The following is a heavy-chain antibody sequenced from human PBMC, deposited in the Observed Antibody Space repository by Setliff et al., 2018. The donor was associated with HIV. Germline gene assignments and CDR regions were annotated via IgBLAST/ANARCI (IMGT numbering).Heavy chain of an antibody. CDR3: ARQAVDGYYDFWSGRHYYYYYMDV. D-gene: IGHD3-3*01. Sequence: SETLSLTCTVSGGSISSQYWSWIRQPPGKGLEWIGYIYYSGSTNYYSGSTNYNPSLKSRITISVDTSRSQLSLNLSSVAAADTAVYYCARQAVDGYYDFWSGRHYYYYYMDVWGQGTLVTVSS. CDR1: GGSISSQY. J-gene: IGHJ6*03. V-gene: IGHV4-59*11. CDR2: IYYSGSTNYYSGST.